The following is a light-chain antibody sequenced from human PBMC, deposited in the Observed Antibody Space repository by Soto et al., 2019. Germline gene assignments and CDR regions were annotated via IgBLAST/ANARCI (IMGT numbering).Light chain of an antibody. V-gene: IGKV3-20*01. Sequence: EVVLTQSPGTLSLSPGERATLSCRASQSISQSLAWYQQRPGQSPRLLIYEASRRATGIPDRFTGSGFGTDFTLTISRLAPEDLGVYYCQQYGGSPRTFGQGTKVELK. CDR3: QQYGGSPRT. CDR1: QSISQS. CDR2: EAS. J-gene: IGKJ1*01.